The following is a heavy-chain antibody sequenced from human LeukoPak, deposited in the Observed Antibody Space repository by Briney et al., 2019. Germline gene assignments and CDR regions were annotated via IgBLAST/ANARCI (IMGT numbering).Heavy chain of an antibody. CDR3: ARDQGQIQLSLLPYFDY. D-gene: IGHD1-1*01. V-gene: IGHV3-30*02. J-gene: IGHJ4*02. CDR2: LRDDGSNK. Sequence: GGSLGLSCAASGFTFSTYAMSWVRQAPGKGLEWVAFLRDDGSNKYHADSVKGRFTISRANSKNTLYLQINSLRAEDTALYYCARDQGQIQLSLLPYFDYWGQGTLVTVSS. CDR1: GFTFSTYA.